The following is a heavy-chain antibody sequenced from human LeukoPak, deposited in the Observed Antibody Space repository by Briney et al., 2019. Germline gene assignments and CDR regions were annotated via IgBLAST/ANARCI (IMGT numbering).Heavy chain of an antibody. CDR2: INAGNGNT. J-gene: IGHJ4*02. V-gene: IGHV1-3*01. CDR3: ARDYYGSGSPGSLDY. Sequence: ASVKVSCKASGYTFTSYAMHWVRQAPGQRLEWMGWINAGNGNTKYSQKFQGRVTITRDTSASTAYMELSSLRSEDTAVYYCARDYYGSGSPGSLDYWGQGTLVTVSS. CDR1: GYTFTSYA. D-gene: IGHD3-10*01.